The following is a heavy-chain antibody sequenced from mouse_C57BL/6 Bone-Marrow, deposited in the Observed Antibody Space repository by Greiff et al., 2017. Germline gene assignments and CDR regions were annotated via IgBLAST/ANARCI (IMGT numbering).Heavy chain of an antibody. J-gene: IGHJ3*01. CDR3: ARGAYYSNVAWFAY. CDR2: ISNGGGST. D-gene: IGHD2-5*01. CDR1: GFTFSDYY. V-gene: IGHV5-12*01. Sequence: EVNLVESGGGLVQPGGSLKLSCAASGFTFSDYYMYWVRQTPEKRLEWVAYISNGGGSTYYPDTVKGRFTISRDNAKNTLYLQMSRLKSEDTAMYYCARGAYYSNVAWFAYWGQGTLVTVSA.